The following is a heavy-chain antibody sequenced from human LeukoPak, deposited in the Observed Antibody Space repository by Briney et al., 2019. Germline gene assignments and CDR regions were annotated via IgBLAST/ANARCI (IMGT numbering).Heavy chain of an antibody. CDR3: ARDGLYCGGDCYRSSGDAFDI. D-gene: IGHD2-21*02. CDR2: TNPNSGGT. CDR1: GYTFTGYY. Sequence: ASVKVSCKASGYTFTGYYMHWVRQAPGQGLEWMGWTNPNSGGTNYAQKFQGRVTMTRDTSISTAYMELSRLRSDDTAVYYCARDGLYCGGDCYRSSGDAFDIWGQGTMVTASS. V-gene: IGHV1-2*02. J-gene: IGHJ3*02.